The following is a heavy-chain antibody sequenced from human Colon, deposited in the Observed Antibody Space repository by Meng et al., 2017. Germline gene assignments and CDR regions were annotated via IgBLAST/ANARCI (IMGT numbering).Heavy chain of an antibody. J-gene: IGHJ1*01. Sequence: EGQRGGAGGGLVQPWGSLRLSCAASGFTFSSYWMHWVRQAPGKGLVWVSSVSADGSSTNYADSVKGRFSISRDNAKDTVFLQMNSLRGEDTAVYYCANDRLNHWGQGTLVTVSS. V-gene: IGHV3-74*01. CDR1: GFTFSSYW. D-gene: IGHD3-9*01. CDR2: VSADGSST. CDR3: ANDRLNH.